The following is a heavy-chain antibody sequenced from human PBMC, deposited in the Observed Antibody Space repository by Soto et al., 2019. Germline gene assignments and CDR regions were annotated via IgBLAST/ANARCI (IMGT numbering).Heavy chain of an antibody. CDR2: IFQSGTA. V-gene: IGHV4-30-2*01. CDR3: ARAYDTSGYYNAFDI. CDR1: GGSISSGGYS. Sequence: SETLSLTCAVSGGSISSGGYSWSWIRQPPGKGLEWIGYIFQSGTAYYNPSLKSRVTISVDRSKTQFSLNLSSVTAADTAMYYCARAYDTSGYYNAFDIWGQGTMVTVSS. J-gene: IGHJ3*02. D-gene: IGHD3-22*01.